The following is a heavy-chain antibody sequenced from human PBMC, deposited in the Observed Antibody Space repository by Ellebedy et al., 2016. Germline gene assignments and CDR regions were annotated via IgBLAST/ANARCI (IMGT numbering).Heavy chain of an antibody. Sequence: GESLKISCAASGLTFSSYAMSWVRQAPGKGLEWVSAISGSGGNTYYVDSVKGRFTISRDNSKNTLYLQMSSLRAEDAAVYYCVKEGSGSYADYWGQGTLVTVSS. CDR1: GLTFSSYA. J-gene: IGHJ4*02. CDR3: VKEGSGSYADY. D-gene: IGHD1-26*01. CDR2: ISGSGGNT. V-gene: IGHV3-23*01.